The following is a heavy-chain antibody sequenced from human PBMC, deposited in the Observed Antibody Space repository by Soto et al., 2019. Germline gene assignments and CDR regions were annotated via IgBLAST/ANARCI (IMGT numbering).Heavy chain of an antibody. D-gene: IGHD1-1*01. Sequence: GGSLRLSWAVSGLPFDSYRMSWARQAPGQGLEWLASLSSGSFYIFHADSIRGRFTISRDDAKNLLFLQMNSLTIEHTDTYYCAREPNTTYPPQGLDVGGQET. CDR3: AREPNTTYPPQGLDV. J-gene: IGHJ6*02. CDR1: GLPFDSYR. V-gene: IGHV3-21*01. CDR2: LSSGSFYI.